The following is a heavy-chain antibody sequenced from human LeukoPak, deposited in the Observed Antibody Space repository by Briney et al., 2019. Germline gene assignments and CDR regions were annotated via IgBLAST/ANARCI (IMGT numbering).Heavy chain of an antibody. J-gene: IGHJ4*02. CDR1: GYTFTGYY. V-gene: IGHV1-2*02. D-gene: IGHD1-26*01. CDR2: INPNSRGT. Sequence: SVKASCMASGYTFTGYYMHWVRQAPGPGLEWMGWINPNSRGTKYAQKFQGRVTMNRDTSISTAYMELSRLRSDDTAVYYCAIDNSGSCPPTYYFDYWGQGTLVTDSS. CDR3: AIDNSGSCPPTYYFDY.